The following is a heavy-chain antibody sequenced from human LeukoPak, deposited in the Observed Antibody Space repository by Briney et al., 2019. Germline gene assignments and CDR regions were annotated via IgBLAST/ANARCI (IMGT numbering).Heavy chain of an antibody. Sequence: PGGSLRLSCAASGFTVSNNYMSWVRQAREKGLEWVSFIYGGGTTYYADSVKGRFTISRDTSQNTLYLQMNSLRDEDTAVYYCAAGYYYGSGSPIKFDYWGQGTLVTVCS. J-gene: IGHJ4*02. V-gene: IGHV3-53*01. D-gene: IGHD3-10*01. CDR1: GFTVSNNY. CDR2: IYGGGTT. CDR3: AAGYYYGSGSPIKFDY.